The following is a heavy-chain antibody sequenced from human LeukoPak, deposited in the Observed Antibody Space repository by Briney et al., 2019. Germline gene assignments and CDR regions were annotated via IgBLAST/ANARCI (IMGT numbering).Heavy chain of an antibody. CDR1: GYTFTSYG. Sequence: GASVKVSCKASGYTFTSYGISWVRQAPGQGLEWMGGIIPIFGTANYAQKFQGRVTITADESTSTAYMELSSLRSEDTAVYYCASERVPAAIGRRGHYYYGMDVWGQGTTVTVSS. CDR3: ASERVPAAIGRRGHYYYGMDV. CDR2: IIPIFGTA. J-gene: IGHJ6*02. V-gene: IGHV1-69*13. D-gene: IGHD2-2*01.